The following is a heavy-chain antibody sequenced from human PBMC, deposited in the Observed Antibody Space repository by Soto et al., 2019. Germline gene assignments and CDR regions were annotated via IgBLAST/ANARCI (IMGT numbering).Heavy chain of an antibody. V-gene: IGHV4-59*08. D-gene: IGHD3-16*01. J-gene: IGHJ3*01. CDR3: ARLSMITFGGTRKDAFDV. CDR2: IYYSGST. CDR1: GDSIRSYY. Sequence: QVQLQESGPGLVKPSETLSLTCTVSGDSIRSYYWSWIRQPPGKGLEWIGYIYYSGSTNYNPSLKSRVTISVDTSKKQFSLKLSSVTAADTAVYYCARLSMITFGGTRKDAFDVWGQGTMVTVSS.